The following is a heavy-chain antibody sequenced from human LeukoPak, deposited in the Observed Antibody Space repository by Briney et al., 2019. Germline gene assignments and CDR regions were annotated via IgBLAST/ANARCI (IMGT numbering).Heavy chain of an antibody. Sequence: GGSLRLSCAASGFTFSSYWMSWVRQAPGKGLEWVANIKQGGSEKYYVDSVKGRFTISRDNAKNSLYLQMNSLRAEDTAVYYCARDRRLALLPAAMGWFDPWGQGTLVTVSS. CDR3: ARDRRLALLPAAMGWFDP. V-gene: IGHV3-7*01. J-gene: IGHJ5*02. CDR2: IKQGGSEK. CDR1: GFTFSSYW. D-gene: IGHD2-2*01.